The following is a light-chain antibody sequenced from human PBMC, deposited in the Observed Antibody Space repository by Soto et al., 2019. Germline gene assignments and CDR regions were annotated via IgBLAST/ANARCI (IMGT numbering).Light chain of an antibody. J-gene: IGLJ1*01. Sequence: QSVLPQPASVSGSPGQSITISCTGTGRDIGTSNLVSWYQQYPGKAPKLMIYEVTKRPSGISSRFSGSKSGNTASLTISGLQPEDEADYYCFSYRAIPAPLFVFGRGTKVT. CDR1: GRDIGTSNL. V-gene: IGLV2-23*02. CDR3: FSYRAIPAPLFV. CDR2: EVT.